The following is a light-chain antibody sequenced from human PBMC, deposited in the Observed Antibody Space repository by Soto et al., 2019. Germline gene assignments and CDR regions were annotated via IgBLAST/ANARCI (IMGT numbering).Light chain of an antibody. Sequence: DIVMTQSPDSLAVSLGERATINCKSSQSVLSSSNNKNYLGWYLQKPGQPPKLLIYWASTRESGVPDRFGGSGSGTDFTLTISSLQAEDVAVYYCQQFYSTPRTFGQGTKVEI. V-gene: IGKV4-1*01. CDR2: WAS. CDR1: QSVLSSSNNKNY. CDR3: QQFYSTPRT. J-gene: IGKJ1*01.